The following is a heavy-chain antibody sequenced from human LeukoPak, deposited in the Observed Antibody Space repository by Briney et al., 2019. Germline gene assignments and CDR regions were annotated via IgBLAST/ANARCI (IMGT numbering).Heavy chain of an antibody. Sequence: GGSLRLSCAASGFTVSSNYMTWVRRAPGKGLEWVSVIYSGGSTYSADSVKGRFTISRDNSKSTLYLQMNSLRVEDTAVYYCARGIAVADTGFFDYWGQGTLVTVS. J-gene: IGHJ4*02. D-gene: IGHD6-19*01. CDR1: GFTVSSNY. V-gene: IGHV3-66*01. CDR3: ARGIAVADTGFFDY. CDR2: IYSGGST.